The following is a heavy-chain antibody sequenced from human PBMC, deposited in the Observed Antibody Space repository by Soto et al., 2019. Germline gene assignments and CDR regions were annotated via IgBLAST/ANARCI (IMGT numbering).Heavy chain of an antibody. CDR3: ARITTGYYYYYVDV. CDR2: IFSNDKK. V-gene: IGHV2-26*01. CDR1: GFSLSNARMG. Sequence: QVTLKESGPVLVKPTETLTLTCTVSGFSLSNARMGVSWIRQAPGKALEGLAHIFSNDKKSYNTSLKSRLTISKETSKSQVVLTMTNMDPVDTATYYCARITTGYYYYYVDVWGKGTTVTVSS. D-gene: IGHD1-26*01. J-gene: IGHJ6*03.